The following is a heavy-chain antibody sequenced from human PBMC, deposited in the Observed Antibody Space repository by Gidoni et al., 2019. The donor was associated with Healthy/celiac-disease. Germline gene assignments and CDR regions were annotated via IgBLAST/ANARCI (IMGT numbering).Heavy chain of an antibody. CDR1: GFTFSSYA. Sequence: EVQLLESGGGLVQPGGSLRLSCAASGFTFSSYAMSWVRQAPGKGLEWVSAISGSGGSTYYADSVKGRFTISRDNSKNTLYLQMNSLRAEDTAVYYCAKDRDYYDSSGYSHLYYYYGMDVWGQGTTVTVSS. CDR3: AKDRDYYDSSGYSHLYYYYGMDV. V-gene: IGHV3-23*01. J-gene: IGHJ6*02. CDR2: ISGSGGST. D-gene: IGHD3-22*01.